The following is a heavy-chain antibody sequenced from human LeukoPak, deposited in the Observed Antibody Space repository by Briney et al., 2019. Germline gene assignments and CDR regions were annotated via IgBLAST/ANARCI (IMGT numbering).Heavy chain of an antibody. V-gene: IGHV3-30-3*01. Sequence: GGSLRLSCAASGFTFSSYATHWVRQAPGKGLEWVAVISYDGSNKYYADSVKGRFTISRDNSKNTLYLQMNSLRAEDTAVYYCARDEAIPVAGTSHFDYWGQGTLVTVSS. J-gene: IGHJ4*02. CDR2: ISYDGSNK. D-gene: IGHD6-19*01. CDR3: ARDEAIPVAGTSHFDY. CDR1: GFTFSSYA.